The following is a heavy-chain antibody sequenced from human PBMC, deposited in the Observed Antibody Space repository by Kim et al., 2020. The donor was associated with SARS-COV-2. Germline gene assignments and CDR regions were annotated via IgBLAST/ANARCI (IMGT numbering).Heavy chain of an antibody. CDR3: ARGGTYYDIDY. V-gene: IGHV3-30*03. CDR2: K. J-gene: IGHJ4*02. Sequence: KYYHDHGPGRFTISRDNPRNTVYLQMNSLGREDTAFYYCARGGTYYDIDYWGQGTLVTVSS. D-gene: IGHD3-3*01.